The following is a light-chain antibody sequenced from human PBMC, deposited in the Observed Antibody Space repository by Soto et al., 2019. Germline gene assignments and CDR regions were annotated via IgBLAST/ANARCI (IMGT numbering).Light chain of an antibody. CDR3: QQRSNWPHT. CDR2: DAS. Sequence: EIVLTQSPATLSLSAGERATLSCRASQSVSSYSAWYQQKPGQAPSLLIYDASNRATGIPARFSGSGSGTDFTLTISSLEPEDFAVHYCQQRSNWPHTFGQGTRLEIK. V-gene: IGKV3-11*01. CDR1: QSVSSY. J-gene: IGKJ5*01.